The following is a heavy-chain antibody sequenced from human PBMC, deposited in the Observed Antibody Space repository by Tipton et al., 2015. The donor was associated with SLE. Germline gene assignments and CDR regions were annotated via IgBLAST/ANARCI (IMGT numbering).Heavy chain of an antibody. CDR1: GFTFSDHY. CDR2: TRNKANSYTT. Sequence: SLRLSCAASGFTFSDHYMGWVRQAPGKGLEWVGRTRNKANSYTTEYAASVKGRFTISRDDSKNSLYLQMNSLKTEDTAVYYCARIIPDGMDVWGQGTTVTVSS. V-gene: IGHV3-72*01. J-gene: IGHJ6*02. D-gene: IGHD3-3*01. CDR3: ARIIPDGMDV.